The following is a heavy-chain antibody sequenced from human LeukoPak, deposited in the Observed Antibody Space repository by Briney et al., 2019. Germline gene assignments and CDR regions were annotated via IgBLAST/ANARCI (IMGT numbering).Heavy chain of an antibody. Sequence: GGSLRLSCPPSGFTFSSYSMNWVRQAPGKGLEWVSSISSSSSYIYYADSVKGRFTISRDNAKNSLYLQMNSLRAEDTAVYYCARTYDSSGYYPYYFDYWGQGTLVTVSS. CDR3: ARTYDSSGYYPYYFDY. V-gene: IGHV3-21*01. CDR2: ISSSSSYI. CDR1: GFTFSSYS. D-gene: IGHD3-22*01. J-gene: IGHJ4*02.